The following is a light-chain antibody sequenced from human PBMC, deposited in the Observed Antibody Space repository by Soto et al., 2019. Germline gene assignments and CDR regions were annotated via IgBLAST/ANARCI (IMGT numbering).Light chain of an antibody. Sequence: EIVMTQSPATLSLSPGERAALSCRASQSINSELAWYQQKPGQPPRLHIYGASTRATGVPARFTGSESGSEFTLTISGLQSEDFAVYYCQQGHNWPLTFGQGTRLEI. CDR1: QSINSE. V-gene: IGKV3-15*01. J-gene: IGKJ2*01. CDR2: GAS. CDR3: QQGHNWPLT.